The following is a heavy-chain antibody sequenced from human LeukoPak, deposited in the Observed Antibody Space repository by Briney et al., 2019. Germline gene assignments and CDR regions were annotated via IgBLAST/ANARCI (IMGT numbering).Heavy chain of an antibody. Sequence: ASVKVSCKASGYTFTSYGISWVRQAPGRGLEWMGWIRAYNGNTNYAQKLQGRVTMTTDTSTSTAYMELRSLRSDDTAVYYCAREPYYYGSGSYLAPDYWGQGTLVTVSS. D-gene: IGHD3-10*01. V-gene: IGHV1-18*01. CDR3: AREPYYYGSGSYLAPDY. J-gene: IGHJ4*02. CDR2: IRAYNGNT. CDR1: GYTFTSYG.